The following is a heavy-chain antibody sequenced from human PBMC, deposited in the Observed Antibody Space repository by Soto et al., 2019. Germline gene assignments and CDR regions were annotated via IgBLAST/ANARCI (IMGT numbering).Heavy chain of an antibody. J-gene: IGHJ4*02. Sequence: EVQLVESGGGLVQPGGSLRLSCAASGFTFSSSWMNWVRQAPGKGLEWVADIKQDGSEKYYVDSLKGRFTISRDNAKNSLYRQINSLRAEDTAVYYCARGDYFDRRFDSWGQGTLVTVSS. D-gene: IGHD3-22*01. CDR3: ARGDYFDRRFDS. V-gene: IGHV3-7*03. CDR1: GFTFSSSW. CDR2: IKQDGSEK.